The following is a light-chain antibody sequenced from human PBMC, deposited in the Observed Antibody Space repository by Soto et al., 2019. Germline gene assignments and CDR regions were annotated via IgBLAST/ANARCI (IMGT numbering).Light chain of an antibody. CDR1: QSVSNNY. CDR3: QQYGSSPWT. J-gene: IGKJ1*01. CDR2: GAS. V-gene: IGKV3-20*01. Sequence: EIVLTQSPGTLSLSPGERATLFCRASQSVSNNYLAWYQQKPGRAPRLLIYGASTRAAGIPDRFSGSGSGTDFTLTISRLEPEDFAVYFCQQYGSSPWTFGQGTRWIS.